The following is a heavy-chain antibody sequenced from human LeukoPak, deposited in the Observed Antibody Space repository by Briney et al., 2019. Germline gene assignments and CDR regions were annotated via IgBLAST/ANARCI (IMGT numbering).Heavy chain of an antibody. D-gene: IGHD4-23*01. Sequence: PGGSLRLSRAASGFTFSYYGMDWVRQAPGKGLEWVANIREDDSERNYVDSVKGRFTISRDNSKNTLYLQMNSLRAEDTAVYYCAKTYGGGYYGMDVWGQGTTVTVSS. J-gene: IGHJ6*02. CDR2: IREDDSER. CDR1: GFTFSYYG. CDR3: AKTYGGGYYGMDV. V-gene: IGHV3-7*01.